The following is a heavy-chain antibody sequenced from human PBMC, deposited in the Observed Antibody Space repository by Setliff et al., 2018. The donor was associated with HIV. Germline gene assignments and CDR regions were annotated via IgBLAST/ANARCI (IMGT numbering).Heavy chain of an antibody. J-gene: IGHJ5*02. V-gene: IGHV4-39*07. D-gene: IGHD5-18*01. CDR2: VYYSGST. CDR1: GGSISSNSYY. CDR3: ARGGAAMVLNWFDP. Sequence: SETLSLTCTVSGGSISSNSYYWGWVRQSPGKGLEWIGSVYYSGSTNTNPSLKSRVSTSVATSKNQFSLKLSSVTAADTAVYYCARGGAAMVLNWFDPWGQGTLVTVSS.